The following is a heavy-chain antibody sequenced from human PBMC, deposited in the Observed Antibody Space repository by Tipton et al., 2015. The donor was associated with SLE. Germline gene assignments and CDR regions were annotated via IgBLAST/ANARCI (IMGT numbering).Heavy chain of an antibody. CDR2: INTNTGNP. Sequence: QVQLVQSGSELKKPGASVKVSCKASGYRLTSYTINWVRQAPGEGLEWMGWINTNTGNPTYAQGFTGRFVFSSDTSVSTAYLEISSLKAEDTAVYYCARGRTDFYYYMDVWGKGTTVTVSS. J-gene: IGHJ6*03. V-gene: IGHV7-4-1*02. CDR3: ARGRTDFYYYMDV. CDR1: GYRLTSYT.